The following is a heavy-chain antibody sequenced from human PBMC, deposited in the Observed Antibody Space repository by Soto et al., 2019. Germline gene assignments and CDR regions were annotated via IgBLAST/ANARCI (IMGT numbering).Heavy chain of an antibody. J-gene: IGHJ3*02. CDR2: IYSGGST. CDR3: ARVGYYYDSSGYYYGGAFDI. CDR1: GFTVSSNY. V-gene: IGHV3-66*01. D-gene: IGHD3-22*01. Sequence: GGSLRLSCAASGFTVSSNYMSWVRQAPGKGLDWVSVIYSGGSTYYADSVKGRFTISRDNSKNTLYLQMNSLRAEDTAVYYCARVGYYYDSSGYYYGGAFDIWGQGTMVTVSS.